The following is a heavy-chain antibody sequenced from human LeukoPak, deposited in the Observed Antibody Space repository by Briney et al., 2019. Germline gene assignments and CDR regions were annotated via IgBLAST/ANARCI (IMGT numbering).Heavy chain of an antibody. V-gene: IGHV1-69*13. CDR3: ARDSHCSSTSCYPDY. CDR1: GGSFSSYA. CDR2: IIPIFGTA. J-gene: IGHJ4*02. D-gene: IGHD2-2*01. Sequence: SVKVSCKASGGSFSSYAISWVRQAPGQGLEWMGGIIPIFGTANYAQKFQGRVTITADESTSTAYMELSSLRSEDTAVYYCARDSHCSSTSCYPDYWGQGTLVTVSS.